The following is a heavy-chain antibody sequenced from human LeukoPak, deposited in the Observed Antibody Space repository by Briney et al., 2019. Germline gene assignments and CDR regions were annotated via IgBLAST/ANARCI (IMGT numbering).Heavy chain of an antibody. J-gene: IGHJ4*02. CDR1: GFTFSSYW. CDR2: INSDGSST. Sequence: GGSLRLSCAASGFTFSSYWMHWVRQAPGKGLVWVSRINSDGSSTSYADSVKGRFTISRDNAKNTLYLQMNSLRDEDTAVYYCARAEKIDTAMVSDFDYWGQGTLVTVSS. CDR3: ARAEKIDTAMVSDFDY. V-gene: IGHV3-74*01. D-gene: IGHD5-18*01.